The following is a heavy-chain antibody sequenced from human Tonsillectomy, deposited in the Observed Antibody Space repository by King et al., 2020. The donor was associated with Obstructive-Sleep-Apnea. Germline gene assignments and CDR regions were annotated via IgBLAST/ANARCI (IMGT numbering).Heavy chain of an antibody. J-gene: IGHJ3*02. CDR1: GFTFSSHG. CDR3: ARDPQRTFDI. CDR2: IWYDGSKN. V-gene: IGHV3-33*01. Sequence: VQLVESGGGVVQPGRSLRLSCAASGFTFSSHGFHWVRQAPGKGLEWVAAIWYDGSKNFYADSVKGRFTLPRDNSRNTLFLQMNSLRVEDTAVYYCARDPQRTFDIWGQGTMVTVSS.